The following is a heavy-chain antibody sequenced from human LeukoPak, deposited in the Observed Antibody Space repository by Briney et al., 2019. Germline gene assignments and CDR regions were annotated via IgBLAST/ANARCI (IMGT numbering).Heavy chain of an antibody. CDR2: ISSSSTTI. Sequence: PGGSLRLSCAAAGFTFKNYNMNWVRQAPGKGQEWVSYISSSSTTIYYADSVKGRFTISRDNAKNSLYLQMNSLRAEDTAVYYCARDFRGLSWYFDYWGQGSLVIVSS. CDR1: GFTFKNYN. J-gene: IGHJ4*02. CDR3: ARDFRGLSWYFDY. V-gene: IGHV3-48*01. D-gene: IGHD3-10*01.